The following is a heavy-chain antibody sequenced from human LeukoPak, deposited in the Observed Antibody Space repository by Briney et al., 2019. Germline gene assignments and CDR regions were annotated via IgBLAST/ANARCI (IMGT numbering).Heavy chain of an antibody. J-gene: IGHJ4*02. Sequence: GASVKVSCKVSGYTLTELSMHWVRQAPGKGLEWMGGFDPEDGETIYAQKFQGRVTMTEDTSTDTAYMELSSLRSEDTAVYYCATRPLDNSKQLVPRFDYWGQGTLVTVSS. CDR3: ATRPLDNSKQLVPRFDY. CDR2: FDPEDGET. V-gene: IGHV1-24*01. CDR1: GYTLTELS. D-gene: IGHD6-13*01.